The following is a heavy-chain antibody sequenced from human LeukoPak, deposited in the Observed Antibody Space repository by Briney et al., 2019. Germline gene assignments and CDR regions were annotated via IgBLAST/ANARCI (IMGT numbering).Heavy chain of an antibody. CDR1: GGSISSYY. CDR2: IHYSGNT. D-gene: IGHD3-16*01. CDR3: AGDSRLGEK. J-gene: IGHJ4*02. Sequence: SETLSLTCTVSGGSISSYYWNWIRQPPGKGLEWLGNIHYSGNTHYSPALKSRVTISAGTSKNQFSLKLTSVTAADTAVYYCAGDSRLGEKWGQGTLVTVSS. V-gene: IGHV4-59*01.